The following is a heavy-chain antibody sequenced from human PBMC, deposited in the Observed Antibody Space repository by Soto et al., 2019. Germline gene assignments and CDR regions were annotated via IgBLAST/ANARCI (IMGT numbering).Heavy chain of an antibody. V-gene: IGHV3-9*01. CDR3: AKDRYYDSSGPLDY. CDR2: ISWNSGRK. Sequence: EAQLVESGGALVQPGRSLRLSCAASGFTFDDYAIHWVRQAPGKGLEWVSSISWNSGRKAYADSVKGRFTISRDNAKNSLYLQMNSLRPEDTALYYCAKDRYYDSSGPLDYWGQGTLVTVSS. CDR1: GFTFDDYA. J-gene: IGHJ4*02. D-gene: IGHD3-22*01.